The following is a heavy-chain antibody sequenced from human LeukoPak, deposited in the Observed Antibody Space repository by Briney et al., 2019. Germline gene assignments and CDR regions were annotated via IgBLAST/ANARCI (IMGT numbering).Heavy chain of an antibody. CDR1: GYSFTSYW. Sequence: GESLKLSCKGSGYSFTSYWIGWVRQMPGKGLEWMGIIYPGDSDTIYSPSFQGQVTISADKYISTAYLQWSSLKASDTAMYYCARHGLDTAMPTGYYYGMDVWGQGTTVTVSS. V-gene: IGHV5-51*01. CDR2: IYPGDSDT. J-gene: IGHJ6*02. D-gene: IGHD5-18*01. CDR3: ARHGLDTAMPTGYYYGMDV.